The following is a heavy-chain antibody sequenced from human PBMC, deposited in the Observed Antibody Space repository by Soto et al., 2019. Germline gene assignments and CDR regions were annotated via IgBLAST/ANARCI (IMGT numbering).Heavy chain of an antibody. CDR2: IYYSGST. V-gene: IGHV4-59*01. CDR1: GGSISSYY. D-gene: IGHD2-2*01. J-gene: IGHJ5*02. CDR3: AREYPGCSSTSCYHNWFDP. Sequence: PSETLSLTCTVSGGSISSYYWSWIRQPPGKGLEWIGYIYYSGSTNYNPSLKSRVTISVDTSKNQFSLKLSSVTAADTAVYYCAREYPGCSSTSCYHNWFDPWGQGTLVTVSS.